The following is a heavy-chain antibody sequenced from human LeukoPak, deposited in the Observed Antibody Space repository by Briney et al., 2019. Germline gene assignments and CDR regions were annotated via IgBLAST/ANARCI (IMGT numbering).Heavy chain of an antibody. J-gene: IGHJ4*02. CDR2: ISYDGSNK. V-gene: IGHV3-30*04. CDR3: AGALIGYYFDY. CDR1: GFTFSSYA. D-gene: IGHD2-8*01. Sequence: GGSLRLSCAASGFTFSSYAMHWVRQAPGKGLEWVAVISYDGSNKYYADSVKGRFTISRDNSKNSLYLQMNSLRAEDTAVYYCAGALIGYYFDYWGQGTLVTVSS.